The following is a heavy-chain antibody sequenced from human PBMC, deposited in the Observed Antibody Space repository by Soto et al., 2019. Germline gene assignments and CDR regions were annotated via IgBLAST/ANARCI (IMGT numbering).Heavy chain of an antibody. Sequence: GGSLRLSCAASGFTFSSYWMHWVRQAPGKGLVWVSRINSDGSSTSYADSRKGRFTISRENAKNTMYLQMNSLRAEDTAVYYCARDPAPEYYYGSGSYYKPRAAEYFQHWGQGTLVTVSS. V-gene: IGHV3-74*01. CDR3: ARDPAPEYYYGSGSYYKPRAAEYFQH. D-gene: IGHD3-10*01. CDR2: INSDGSST. CDR1: GFTFSSYW. J-gene: IGHJ1*01.